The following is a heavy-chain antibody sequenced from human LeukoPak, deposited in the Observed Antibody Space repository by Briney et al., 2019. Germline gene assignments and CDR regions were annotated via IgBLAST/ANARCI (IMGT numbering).Heavy chain of an antibody. CDR3: ARQWSDAFDI. J-gene: IGHJ3*02. D-gene: IGHD6-19*01. Sequence: ASVKVSCKASGYTFIGYYMHWVRQAPGQGLEWMGWINPNSGGTNYAQKFQGRVTMTRDTSISTAYMELSSLRSDDTAVYYCARQWSDAFDIWGQGTMVTVSS. V-gene: IGHV1-2*02. CDR2: INPNSGGT. CDR1: GYTFIGYY.